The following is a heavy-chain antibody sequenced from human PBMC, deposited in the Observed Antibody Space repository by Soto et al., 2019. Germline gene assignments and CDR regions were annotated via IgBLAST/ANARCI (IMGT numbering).Heavy chain of an antibody. CDR1: GFTVSSNY. Sequence: GGSLRLSCAASGFTVSSNYMSWVRQAPGKGLEWVAVIWYDGSNKYYADSVKGRFTISRDNSKNTLYLQMSSLRAEDTAVYYCARDFHDFWSSSSYYYGMAVWGQGTTVTVSS. J-gene: IGHJ6*02. V-gene: IGHV3-33*08. D-gene: IGHD3-3*01. CDR2: IWYDGSNK. CDR3: ARDFHDFWSSSSYYYGMAV.